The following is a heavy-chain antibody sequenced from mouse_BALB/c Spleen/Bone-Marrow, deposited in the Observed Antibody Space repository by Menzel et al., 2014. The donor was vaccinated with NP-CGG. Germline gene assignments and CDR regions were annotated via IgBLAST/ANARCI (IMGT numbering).Heavy chain of an antibody. V-gene: IGHV14-3*02. D-gene: IGHD2-4*01. CDR3: ASRITDGYFDV. CDR1: GFNIKDTY. J-gene: IGHJ1*01. CDR2: IDPANGNT. Sequence: EVQLVESGAELVKPGASVKLSCTASGFNIKDTYMHWVKQRPEQGLEWIGRIDPANGNTKYDPKFQGKATITADTSSNTAYLQLSSLKSEDPAVYSGASRITDGYFDVWGQGTTVTVS.